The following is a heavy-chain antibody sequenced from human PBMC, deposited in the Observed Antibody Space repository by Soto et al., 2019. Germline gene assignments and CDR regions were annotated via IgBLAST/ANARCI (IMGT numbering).Heavy chain of an antibody. CDR1: GGSFSGYY. V-gene: IGHV4-34*01. Sequence: SETLSLTCAVYGGSFSGYYLSWIRQPPGKRLEWIGEINHRGSTNYNPSLKSRVTISVDTSKNQLSLKLRSVTAADTAVYYCARVPNGGYPPYNWFVPWGQGILVTVSS. CDR3: ARVPNGGYPPYNWFVP. CDR2: INHRGST. J-gene: IGHJ5*02. D-gene: IGHD4-17*01.